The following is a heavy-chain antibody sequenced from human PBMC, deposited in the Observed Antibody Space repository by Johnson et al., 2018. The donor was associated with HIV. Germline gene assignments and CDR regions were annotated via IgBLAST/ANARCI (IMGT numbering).Heavy chain of an antibody. CDR2: ISWDGGST. D-gene: IGHD1-1*01. V-gene: IGHV3-43*01. Sequence: VQPVESGGVVVQPGGSLRLSCAASGFTFDDYTMHWVRHAPGKGLEWVSLISWDGGSTDYADSVKGRFTISRDNSKNSLYLQMNSLRTEDTALYYCAKETKSKAFDIWGQGTMVTVSS. CDR3: AKETKSKAFDI. J-gene: IGHJ3*02. CDR1: GFTFDDYT.